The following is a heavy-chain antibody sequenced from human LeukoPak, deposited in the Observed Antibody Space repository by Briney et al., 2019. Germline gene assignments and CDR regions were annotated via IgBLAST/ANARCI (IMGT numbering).Heavy chain of an antibody. D-gene: IGHD1-26*01. CDR2: MYYSGST. CDR3: ARHAGEFDY. J-gene: IGHJ4*02. V-gene: IGHV4-39*01. Sequence: SETLSLTCTVSGGSISSSSFYWGWICQPPGKGLEWIGSMYYSGSTYYNQSLKSRVTISVDTSKNQFSLKLSSVTAADTAVYYCARHAGEFDYWGQGTLVTVSS. CDR1: GGSISSSSFY.